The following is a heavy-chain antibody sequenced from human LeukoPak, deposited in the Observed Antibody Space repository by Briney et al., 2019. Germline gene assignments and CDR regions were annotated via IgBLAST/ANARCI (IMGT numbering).Heavy chain of an antibody. V-gene: IGHV4-34*01. Sequence: PSETLSLTCAVYGGSFSGYYWSWIRQPPGKGLEWIGEINHSGSTNYNPSLKSRVTISVDTSKNQFSLKLSSVTAADTAVYYCATGPRGGWFDPWGQGTLVTVSS. CDR3: ATGPRGGWFDP. CDR2: INHSGST. CDR1: GGSFSGYY. J-gene: IGHJ5*02. D-gene: IGHD3-10*01.